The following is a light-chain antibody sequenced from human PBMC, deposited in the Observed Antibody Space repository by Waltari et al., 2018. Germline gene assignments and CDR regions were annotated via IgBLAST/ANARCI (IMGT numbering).Light chain of an antibody. Sequence: DIVMTQSPDSLAVSLGERATINCKSSQSVLYSSNNKNYLAWYQQKPGRPPKLLIYWESTRESGVPDRFSGSGSGTDFTLTISSLQAEDVAVYYCQQYYSTPRTFGQGTKVEIK. CDR1: QSVLYSSNNKNY. CDR3: QQYYSTPRT. CDR2: WES. J-gene: IGKJ1*01. V-gene: IGKV4-1*01.